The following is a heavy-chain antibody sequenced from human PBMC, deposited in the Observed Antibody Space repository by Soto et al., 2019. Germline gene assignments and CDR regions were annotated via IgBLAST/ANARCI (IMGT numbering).Heavy chain of an antibody. V-gene: IGHV3-30*18. CDR2: LSYDGSNK. J-gene: IGHJ4*02. CDR1: GFTCSSYG. CDR3: AKDHGSYRSHRRESFDY. D-gene: IGHD2-15*01. Sequence: PGGSLRLSCAASGFTCSSYGMHWVRQAPGKGLEWVAVLSYDGSNKYYADSVKGRFTISRDNSKSTLYLQMNSLRAEDTAVYYCAKDHGSYRSHRRESFDYCGQGTLVTVSS.